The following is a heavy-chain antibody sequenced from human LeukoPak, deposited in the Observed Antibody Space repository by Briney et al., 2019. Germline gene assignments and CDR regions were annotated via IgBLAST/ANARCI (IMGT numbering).Heavy chain of an antibody. D-gene: IGHD3/OR15-3a*01. Sequence: KPSETLSLTCAVSGGSISSGGYSWSWIRQPPGKGLEWIGYIYHSGSTYYNPSLKSRVTISVDRSKNQFSLKLSSVTAADTAVYYCARVILNTPYFDYWGQGTLVTVSS. CDR1: GGSISSGGYS. CDR3: ARVILNTPYFDY. CDR2: IYHSGST. J-gene: IGHJ4*02. V-gene: IGHV4-30-2*01.